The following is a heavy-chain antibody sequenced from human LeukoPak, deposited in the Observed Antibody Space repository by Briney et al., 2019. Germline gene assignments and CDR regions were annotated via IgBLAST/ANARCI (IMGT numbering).Heavy chain of an antibody. CDR1: GVSISSYY. V-gene: IGHV4-59*01. CDR2: ISYSGST. Sequence: SETLSLTCTVSGVSISSYYWSWIRQPPGKGLEWIGYISYSGSTNYNPPLKRRVTISVNTSKNQFPLTLSSVTAADTAVYYCARPSSAHYYDSSGYLPSHFDCWGQGTLVTVSS. CDR3: ARPSSAHYYDSSGYLPSHFDC. D-gene: IGHD3-22*01. J-gene: IGHJ4*02.